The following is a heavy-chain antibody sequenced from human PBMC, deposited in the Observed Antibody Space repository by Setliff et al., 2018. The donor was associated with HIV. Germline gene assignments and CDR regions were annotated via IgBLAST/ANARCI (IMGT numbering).Heavy chain of an antibody. Sequence: SETLSLTCTVSGGSITGHYWSWIRQSPGKGLEWIGSIYSSGRTNYNPSVKSRVTISIDTSKKQFALRLTSVTAADTALYYCARDPGGLYCTSASCQGGCFDPWGQGTLVTVSS. CDR1: GGSITGHY. D-gene: IGHD2-2*01. V-gene: IGHV4-59*11. CDR3: ARDPGGLYCTSASCQGGCFDP. J-gene: IGHJ5*02. CDR2: IYSSGRT.